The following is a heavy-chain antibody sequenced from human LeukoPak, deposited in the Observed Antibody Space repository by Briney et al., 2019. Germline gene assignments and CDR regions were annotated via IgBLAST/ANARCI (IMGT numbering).Heavy chain of an antibody. CDR3: AKALPSDSSGYYYVVGVLGIVDY. CDR1: GFTFSSYA. V-gene: IGHV3-23*01. Sequence: GGSLRLSCAASGFTFSSYAMSWVRQAPGKGLEWVSAISGSGGSTYYADSVKGRFTISRDNSKNTLYLQMNSLRAEDTAVYYCAKALPSDSSGYYYVVGVLGIVDYWGQGTLVTVSS. CDR2: ISGSGGST. D-gene: IGHD3-22*01. J-gene: IGHJ4*02.